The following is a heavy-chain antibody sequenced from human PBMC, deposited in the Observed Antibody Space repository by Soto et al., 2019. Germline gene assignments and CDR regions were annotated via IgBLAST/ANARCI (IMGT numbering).Heavy chain of an antibody. D-gene: IGHD3-10*01. CDR2: IRSKAYGGTT. J-gene: IGHJ6*02. CDR1: GFTFGDYA. CDR3: TGVTMVRGVIIAEYYYYGMDV. V-gene: IGHV3-49*04. Sequence: GGSLRLSCTASGFTFGDYAMSWVRQAPGKGLEWVGFIRSKAYGGTTEYAASVKGRFTISRDDSKSIAYLQMNSLKTEDTAVYYCTGVTMVRGVIIAEYYYYGMDVWGQGTTVTSP.